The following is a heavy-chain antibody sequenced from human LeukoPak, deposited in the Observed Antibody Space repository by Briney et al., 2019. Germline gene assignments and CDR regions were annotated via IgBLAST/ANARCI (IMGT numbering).Heavy chain of an antibody. V-gene: IGHV4-30-4*08. CDR2: IYYSGST. J-gene: IGHJ4*02. CDR3: ARYDYGGNSDSPR. D-gene: IGHD4-23*01. CDR1: GGSISSGGYY. Sequence: SETLSLTCTVSGGSISSGGYYWSWIRQHPGKGLEWIGYIYYSGSTYYNPSLKSRVTISVDTSKNQFSLKLSSVTAADTAVYYCARYDYGGNSDSPRWGQGTLVTVSS.